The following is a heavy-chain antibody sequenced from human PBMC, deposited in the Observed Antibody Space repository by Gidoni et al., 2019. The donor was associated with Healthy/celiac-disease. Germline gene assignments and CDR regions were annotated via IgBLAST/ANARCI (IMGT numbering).Heavy chain of an antibody. D-gene: IGHD6-13*01. CDR3: ARDAHLGPYSSSWMDV. CDR1: GGTFCSWA. Sequence: QVQLVQSGAQAKKPGSSVTVSCKSSGGTFCSWAIRWVRQAPGQGLGWMGGIIPIFGTANYAQKCQGKVTFTADKSTSTAYMELSSLRSEDTAVYDCARDAHLGPYSSSWMDVWGKGTTVTVSS. V-gene: IGHV1-69*06. J-gene: IGHJ6*04. CDR2: IIPIFGTA.